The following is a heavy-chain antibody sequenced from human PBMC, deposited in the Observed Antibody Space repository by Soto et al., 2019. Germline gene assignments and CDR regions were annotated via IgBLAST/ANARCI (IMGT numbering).Heavy chain of an antibody. CDR2: IIPIFGTA. D-gene: IGHD3-22*01. V-gene: IGHV1-69*13. J-gene: IGHJ6*02. Sequence: GASVKVSCKASGGTFSSYAISWVRQAPGQGLEWMGGIIPIFGTANYAQKFQGRVTITADESTSTAYMELSSLRSEDTAVYYCATVRAGPMIVVATPYYYYGMDVWGQGTTVIVSS. CDR3: ATVRAGPMIVVATPYYYYGMDV. CDR1: GGTFSSYA.